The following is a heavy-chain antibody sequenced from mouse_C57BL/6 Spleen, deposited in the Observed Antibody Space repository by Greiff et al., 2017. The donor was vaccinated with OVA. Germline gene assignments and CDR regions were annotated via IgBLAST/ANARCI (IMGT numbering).Heavy chain of an antibody. D-gene: IGHD3-2*02. J-gene: IGHJ4*01. Sequence: EVQLVESGPELVKPGASVKMSCKASGYTFTDYNMHWVKQSHGKSLEWIGYINPNNGGTSYNQKLKGKATLTVNKTYRAAYMELRSLTSEDSSVYYFARSFLMLLSYYAMDYWGQGTSVTVSS. V-gene: IGHV1-22*01. CDR3: ARSFLMLLSYYAMDY. CDR1: GYTFTDYN. CDR2: INPNNGGT.